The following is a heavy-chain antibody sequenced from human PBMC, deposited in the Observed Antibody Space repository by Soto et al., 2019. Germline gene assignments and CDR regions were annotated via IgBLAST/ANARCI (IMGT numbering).Heavy chain of an antibody. Sequence: SETLSLTCTVSGGSVTSEHYYWNWIRQPPGKGLEWIGYIYYSGSTYYNPSLKSRVTISVDTSKNQFSLKLSSVTAADTAVYYCARSGYSYGPNPLLYWGQGTLVTVSS. CDR2: IYYSGST. D-gene: IGHD5-18*01. CDR3: ARSGYSYGPNPLLY. CDR1: GGSVTSEHYY. V-gene: IGHV4-31*03. J-gene: IGHJ4*02.